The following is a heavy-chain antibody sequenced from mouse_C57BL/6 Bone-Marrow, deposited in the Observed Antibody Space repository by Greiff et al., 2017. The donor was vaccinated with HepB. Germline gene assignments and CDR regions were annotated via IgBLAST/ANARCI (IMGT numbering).Heavy chain of an antibody. J-gene: IGHJ3*01. V-gene: IGHV5-17*01. CDR3: ARQGFAY. CDR2: ISSGSSTI. CDR1: GFTFSDYG. Sequence: EVHLVESGEGLVKPGGSLKLSCAASGFTFSDYGMHWVRQAPEKGLEWVAYISSGSSTIYYADTVKGRFTISRDNAKNTLFLQMTSLRSEDTAMYYCARQGFAYWGQGTLVTVSA.